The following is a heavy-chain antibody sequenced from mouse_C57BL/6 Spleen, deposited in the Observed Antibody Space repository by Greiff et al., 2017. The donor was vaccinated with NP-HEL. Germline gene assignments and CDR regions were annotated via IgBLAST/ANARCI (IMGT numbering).Heavy chain of an antibody. J-gene: IGHJ4*01. CDR1: GYTFTSYW. Sequence: QVQLKQPGAELVKPGASVKLSCKASGYTFTSYWMHWVKQRPGRGLEWIGRIDPNSGGTKYNEKFKSKATLTVDKPSSTAYMQLSSLTSEDSAVYYCAKGYYSNPYYAMDYWGQGTSVTVSS. CDR3: AKGYYSNPYYAMDY. D-gene: IGHD2-5*01. V-gene: IGHV1-72*01. CDR2: IDPNSGGT.